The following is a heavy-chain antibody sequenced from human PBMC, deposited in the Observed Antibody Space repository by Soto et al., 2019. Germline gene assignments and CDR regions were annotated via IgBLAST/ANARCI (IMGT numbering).Heavy chain of an antibody. CDR2: ISGSGGST. CDR1: GFTFSSYA. CDR3: AKDNDRGVINYFDY. D-gene: IGHD3-10*02. V-gene: IGHV3-23*01. Sequence: GGSLRLSCAASGFTFSSYAMSWVRQAPGKGLEWVSAISGSGGSTYYADSVKGRFTISRDNSKNKLYLQMNSLRAEDTAVYYCAKDNDRGVINYFDYWGQGTLVTVSS. J-gene: IGHJ4*02.